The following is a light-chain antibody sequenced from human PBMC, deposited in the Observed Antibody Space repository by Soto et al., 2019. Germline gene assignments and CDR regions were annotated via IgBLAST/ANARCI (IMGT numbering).Light chain of an antibody. CDR2: EVS. J-gene: IGLJ1*01. CDR1: SSDVGGYKY. CDR3: CSFTSSTTYV. V-gene: IGLV2-14*01. Sequence: QSALTQPASVSGSPGQSITISCTGTSSDVGGYKYVSWYQQYPGKAPKLIIYEVSNRPSGVSNRFSGSKSGNTASLTISGLQAEDEADYYCCSFTSSTTYVFGTGTKLTVL.